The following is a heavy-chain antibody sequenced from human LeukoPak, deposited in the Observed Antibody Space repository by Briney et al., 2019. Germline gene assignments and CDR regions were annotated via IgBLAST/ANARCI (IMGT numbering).Heavy chain of an antibody. CDR3: AKGPNVAVAGTDY. Sequence: GGSLRLSCAASGFPFSDYWMDWVRQAPGKGMEWVANIKQDGSEQYYADSVKGRFTISRDNAKNSLYLQMNSLRAEDTAVYYCAKGPNVAVAGTDYWGQGTLVTVSS. D-gene: IGHD6-19*01. CDR2: IKQDGSEQ. J-gene: IGHJ4*02. V-gene: IGHV3-7*03. CDR1: GFPFSDYW.